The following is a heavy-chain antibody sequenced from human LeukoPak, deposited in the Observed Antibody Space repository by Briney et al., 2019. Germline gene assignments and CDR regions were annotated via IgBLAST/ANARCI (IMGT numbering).Heavy chain of an antibody. CDR2: ISYDGSNK. CDR3: AGEYGDYGKPFDY. CDR1: GFTFSSYA. J-gene: IGHJ4*02. D-gene: IGHD4-17*01. Sequence: GGSLRLSCAASGFTFSSYAMHWVRQAPGKGLEWVAVISYDGSNKYYADSVKGRFTISRDNSKNTLYLQMNSLRAEDTAVYYCAGEYGDYGKPFDYWGQGTLVTVSS. V-gene: IGHV3-30-3*01.